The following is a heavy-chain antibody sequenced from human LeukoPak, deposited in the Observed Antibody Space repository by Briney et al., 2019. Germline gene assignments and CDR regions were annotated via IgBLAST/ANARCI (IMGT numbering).Heavy chain of an antibody. CDR3: ATHERSTWYGDLDY. D-gene: IGHD3-10*01. CDR1: GFTVSSNY. V-gene: IGHV3-53*01. CDR2: IHSGGNT. Sequence: GGSLRLSCAASGFTVSSNYMSWVRQAPGKGLEWVSVIHSGGNTVYAASVKGQFTISRDNSKNTLYLQMNSLRAEDTAVYYCATHERSTWYGDLDYWGQGTLVTVSS. J-gene: IGHJ4*02.